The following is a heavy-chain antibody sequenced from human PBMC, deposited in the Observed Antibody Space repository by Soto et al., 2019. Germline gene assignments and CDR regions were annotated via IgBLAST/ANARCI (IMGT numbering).Heavy chain of an antibody. V-gene: IGHV1-2*04. Sequence: ASVKVSCKASGYTFTGYDMHWVRQAPGQGLEWMGWINPNSGGTNYAQKFQGWVTMTRDTSISTAYMELTRLKSDDTAIYYCARGFYDYGMDFWGQETTVTVSS. CDR3: ARGFYDYGMDF. CDR1: GYTFTGYD. CDR2: INPNSGGT. J-gene: IGHJ6*02.